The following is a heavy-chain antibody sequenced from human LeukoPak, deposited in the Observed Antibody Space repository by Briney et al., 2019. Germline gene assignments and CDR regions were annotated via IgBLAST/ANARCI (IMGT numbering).Heavy chain of an antibody. J-gene: IGHJ6*03. CDR1: GYTFTSYD. V-gene: IGHV1-8*01. CDR3: ARTPVYYDFWSGYYSHYYMDV. CDR2: MNPNSGNT. Sequence: ASVTVSCKASGYTFTSYDINWVRQATGQGLEWMGWMNPNSGNTGYAQKFQGRVTMTRNTSISTAYMELSSLRSEDTAVYYCARTPVYYDFWSGYYSHYYMDVWGKGTTVTVSS. D-gene: IGHD3-3*01.